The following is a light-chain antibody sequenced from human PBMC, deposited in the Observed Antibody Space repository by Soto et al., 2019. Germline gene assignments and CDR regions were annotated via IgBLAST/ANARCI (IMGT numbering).Light chain of an antibody. CDR3: AAWEDSLNGVV. CDR1: SSNIGSNT. Sequence: QSVLTQPPSASGTPGQRVTISCSGSSSNIGSNTVNWYQLLPGTAPKLLIYPNNDRPSGVPDRFSGSKSGTSASLAISVLQSEDEADYYCAAWEDSLNGVVFGGGTKLTVL. J-gene: IGLJ2*01. CDR2: PNN. V-gene: IGLV1-44*01.